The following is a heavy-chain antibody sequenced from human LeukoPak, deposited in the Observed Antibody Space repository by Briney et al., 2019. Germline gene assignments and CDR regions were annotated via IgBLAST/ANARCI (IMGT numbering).Heavy chain of an antibody. Sequence: PGGSLRLSCAASGFTFSLYAMHWVRQAPGQGLERVAVLSSDGSSEYYADSVKGRFTISRDNSKNNLYLQMNSLRPEDTAAYYCAKPEYYGSRNYYAVGNWGQGTLVTVYS. V-gene: IGHV3-30*18. CDR3: AKPEYYGSRNYYAVGN. CDR2: LSSDGSSE. D-gene: IGHD3-10*01. CDR1: GFTFSLYA. J-gene: IGHJ4*02.